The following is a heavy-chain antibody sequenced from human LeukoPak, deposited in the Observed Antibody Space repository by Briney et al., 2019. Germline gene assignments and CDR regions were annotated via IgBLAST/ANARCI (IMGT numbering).Heavy chain of an antibody. V-gene: IGHV3-23*01. Sequence: AGGSLRLSRAASGFTFSSFAVSSARYAPGKGLELVSSIIVSGATTYYACSVKGRFTISRDNSKTTLYLQINSLRAEDTAVYYCAKDRLETAAGDYFDYWGQGTLVTVSS. CDR3: AKDRLETAAGDYFDY. CDR2: IIVSGATT. D-gene: IGHD6-13*01. CDR1: GFTFSSFA. J-gene: IGHJ4*02.